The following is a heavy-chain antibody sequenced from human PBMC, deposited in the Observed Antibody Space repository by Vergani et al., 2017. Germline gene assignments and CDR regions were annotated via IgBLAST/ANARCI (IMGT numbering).Heavy chain of an antibody. Sequence: QRQLQESGPGLVKPSETLSLTCTVSGGSISSSSYYWGWIRQPPGKGLEWIGSIYYSGSTYYNPSLKSRVTISVDTSKNQFSLKLSSVTAADTAVYYCARDSDTSYLDYWGQGTLVTVSS. CDR2: IYYSGST. V-gene: IGHV4-39*07. CDR3: ARDSDTSYLDY. CDR1: GGSISSSSYY. D-gene: IGHD2-2*01. J-gene: IGHJ4*02.